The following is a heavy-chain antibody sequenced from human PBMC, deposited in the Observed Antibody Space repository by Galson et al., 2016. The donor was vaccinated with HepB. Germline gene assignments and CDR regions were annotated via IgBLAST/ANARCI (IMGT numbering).Heavy chain of an antibody. CDR1: CGSISSSRYY. V-gene: IGHV4-39*01. CDR2: IFYSGST. J-gene: IGHJ4*02. Sequence: SETLSLTCTVSCGSISSSRYYWGWIRQPPGRGLQWIGSIFYSGSTYYHTSPKSRVTIAVDTSKNQFSLKLSSVTAPDTAVYYCAVYPAQPSYDVFWVDYWGQGTLVTVSS. CDR3: AVYPAQPSYDVFWVDY. D-gene: IGHD3-3*01.